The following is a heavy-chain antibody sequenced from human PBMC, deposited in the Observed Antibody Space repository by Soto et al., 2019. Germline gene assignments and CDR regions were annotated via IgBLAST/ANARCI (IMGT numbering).Heavy chain of an antibody. Sequence: ASVKVSCKASGYTFTSYGISWVRQAPGQGLEWMGWISAYNGNTNYAQKLQGRVTMTTDKSTSTAYMELRSLRSQDTAVYYCARIAVGYCGGDCYSGFDYWGQGTLVTVSA. CDR1: GYTFTSYG. CDR3: ARIAVGYCGGDCYSGFDY. V-gene: IGHV1-18*04. CDR2: ISAYNGNT. D-gene: IGHD2-21*02. J-gene: IGHJ4*02.